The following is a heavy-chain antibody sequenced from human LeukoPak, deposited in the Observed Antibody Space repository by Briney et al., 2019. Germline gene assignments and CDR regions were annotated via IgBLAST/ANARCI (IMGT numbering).Heavy chain of an antibody. V-gene: IGHV3-30*18. CDR3: AKSYGDYVYYYYYGMDV. CDR1: GFTFSSYG. J-gene: IGHJ6*02. Sequence: PGGSLRLSCAASGFTFSSYGMHWVRQAPGKGLEWVAVISYDGSNKYYADSVKGRFTISRDNSKNTLYLQMNSLRAEDTAVYYCAKSYGDYVYYYYYGMDVWGQGTTVTVSS. D-gene: IGHD4-17*01. CDR2: ISYDGSNK.